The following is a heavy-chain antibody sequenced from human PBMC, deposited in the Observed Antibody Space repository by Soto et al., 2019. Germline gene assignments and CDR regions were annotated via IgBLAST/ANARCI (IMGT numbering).Heavy chain of an antibody. Sequence: QVQLVESGGGVVQPGRSLRLSCAASGFTFSSYAMHWVRQAPGKGLEWVAVISYDGSNKYYADSVKGRFTISRENSKNTLYLQMNSLRAEDTAVYYCARAQGAMVAPCDYWGQGTLVTVSS. CDR1: GFTFSSYA. CDR2: ISYDGSNK. V-gene: IGHV3-30-3*01. J-gene: IGHJ4*02. CDR3: ARAQGAMVAPCDY. D-gene: IGHD5-18*01.